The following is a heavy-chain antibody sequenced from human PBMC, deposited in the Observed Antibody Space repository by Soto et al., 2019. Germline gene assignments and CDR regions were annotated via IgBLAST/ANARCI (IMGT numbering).Heavy chain of an antibody. Sequence: ASVKVSCKASGYTFTGYYMHWVRQAPGQGLEWMGWINPNSGGTNYAQKFQGRVTMTRDTSISTAYMELSRLRSDDTAVCYCARVSHCSSTSCYPGGFDYWGQGTLVTVPQ. D-gene: IGHD2-2*01. CDR2: INPNSGGT. J-gene: IGHJ4*02. CDR1: GYTFTGYY. V-gene: IGHV1-2*02. CDR3: ARVSHCSSTSCYPGGFDY.